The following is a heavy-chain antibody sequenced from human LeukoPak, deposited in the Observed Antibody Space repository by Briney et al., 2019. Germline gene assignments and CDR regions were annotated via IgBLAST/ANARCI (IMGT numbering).Heavy chain of an antibody. CDR1: GYTFTTYW. J-gene: IGHJ3*02. V-gene: IGHV5-51*01. D-gene: IGHD1-1*01. Sequence: GESLKISCKGSGYTFTTYWIGWVRQMPGKGLEWMGIVYPGDSDSRYSPSFQGQVTFSADKSISTAYLQWSSLKASDTAMYYCARQGTGDSFDIWGQGTMVTVSS. CDR2: VYPGDSDS. CDR3: ARQGTGDSFDI.